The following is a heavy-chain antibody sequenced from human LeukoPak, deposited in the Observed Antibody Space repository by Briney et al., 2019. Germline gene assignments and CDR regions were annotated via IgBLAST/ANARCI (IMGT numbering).Heavy chain of an antibody. CDR2: IIPIFGTA. CDR1: GGTFSSYA. CDR3: AREQQLGHYAAFDI. D-gene: IGHD6-13*01. V-gene: IGHV1-69*13. J-gene: IGHJ3*02. Sequence: SVKVSCKASGGTFSSYAISWVRQAPGQGLEWMGGIIPIFGTANYAQKFQGRVTITADESTSTAYMELSSLRSEDTAVYYCAREQQLGHYAAFDIWGQGTMVTVSS.